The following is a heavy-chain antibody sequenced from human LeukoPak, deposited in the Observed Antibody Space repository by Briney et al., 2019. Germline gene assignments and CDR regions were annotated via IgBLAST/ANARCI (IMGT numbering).Heavy chain of an antibody. D-gene: IGHD3-10*01. CDR3: AKDFLMVRGVYRGIDY. Sequence: QPGGSLRLSCAASGFTFSSYGMHWVRQAPGKGLEWVAFIRYDGSNKYYADSVKGRFTISRDNSKNTLYLQMNSLRAEDTAVYYCAKDFLMVRGVYRGIDYWGQGTLVTVSS. J-gene: IGHJ4*02. V-gene: IGHV3-30*02. CDR2: IRYDGSNK. CDR1: GFTFSSYG.